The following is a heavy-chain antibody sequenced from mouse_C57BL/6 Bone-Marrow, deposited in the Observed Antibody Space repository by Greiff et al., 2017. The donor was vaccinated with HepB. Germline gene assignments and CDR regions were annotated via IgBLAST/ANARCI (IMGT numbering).Heavy chain of an antibody. CDR2: ISDGGSYT. Sequence: EVQRVESGGGLVKPGGSLKLSCAASGFTFSSYAMSWVRQTPEKRLEWVATISDGGSYTYYPDNVKGRFTISRNNAKNNLYLQMSHLKSEDTAMYYCARDEGIYYGSSYWYFEVWGKGTTVTVSA. V-gene: IGHV5-4*01. CDR1: GFTFSSYA. D-gene: IGHD1-1*01. J-gene: IGHJ1*03. CDR3: ARDEGIYYGSSYWYFEV.